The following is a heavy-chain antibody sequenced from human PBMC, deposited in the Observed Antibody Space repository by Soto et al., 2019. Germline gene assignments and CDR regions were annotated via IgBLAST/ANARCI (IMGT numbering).Heavy chain of an antibody. CDR3: AKDLHWFAMDF. CDR1: GFPFSNYY. Sequence: EVQLLESGGGLVQPGGSLRLSCVASGFPFSNYYMDWVRQAPGKGLALVAVISGSEDNIHYADSVKGRFTISRDNSMNTVYLEMNCLRADDTAIYYCAKDLHWFAMDFWGQGTTVTVSS. D-gene: IGHD3-10*01. V-gene: IGHV3-23*01. J-gene: IGHJ6*02. CDR2: ISGSEDNI.